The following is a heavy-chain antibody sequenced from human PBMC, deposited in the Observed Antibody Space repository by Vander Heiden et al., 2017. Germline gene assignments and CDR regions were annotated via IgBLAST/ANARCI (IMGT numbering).Heavy chain of an antibody. V-gene: IGHV3-30*01. CDR3: AIDREPQQYYGMDV. J-gene: IGHJ6*02. CDR2: ISYDGSNK. D-gene: IGHD1-26*01. CDR1: GVTFSSYA. Sequence: QVQLVESGGGVVQPGRSLRLSCASSGVTFSSYAMHWVRQAPGKWLEGVAFISYDGSNKYYEDAGKCRFTISRDNSKNTLYLQMNRLRAEETAVYYCAIDREPQQYYGMDVWCQGTTVTVFS.